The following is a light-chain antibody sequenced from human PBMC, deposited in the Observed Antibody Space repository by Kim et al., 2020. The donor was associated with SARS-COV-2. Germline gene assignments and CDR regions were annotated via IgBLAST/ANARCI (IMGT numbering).Light chain of an antibody. CDR2: SRN. J-gene: IGLJ3*02. CDR1: SSNIGGNI. V-gene: IGLV1-44*01. Sequence: GQRAPISCSGSSSNIGGNIVNWYQQLPGTAPKLLIYSRNERPSGVPDRFSGSKSGTSASLAISGLQSEDEAHYYCAAWDDSLNGWVFGGGTQLTVL. CDR3: AAWDDSLNGWV.